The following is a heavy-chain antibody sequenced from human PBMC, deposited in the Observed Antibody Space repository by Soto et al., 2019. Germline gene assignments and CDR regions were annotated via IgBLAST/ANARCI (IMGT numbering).Heavy chain of an antibody. Sequence: ASVKVSCKASGYTFTGYYMHWVRQAPGQGLEWMGWINPNSGGTNYAQKFQGWVTMTRDTSISTAYMELSRLRSDDTAVYYCARDSQIVVAQPKYYFHYWRQATLVTVSS. CDR1: GYTFTGYY. V-gene: IGHV1-2*04. CDR3: ARDSQIVVAQPKYYFHY. J-gene: IGHJ4*02. CDR2: INPNSGGT. D-gene: IGHD2-2*01.